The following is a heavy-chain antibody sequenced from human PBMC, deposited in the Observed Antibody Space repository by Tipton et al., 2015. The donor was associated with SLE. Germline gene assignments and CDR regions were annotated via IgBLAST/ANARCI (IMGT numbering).Heavy chain of an antibody. CDR1: GVSITRSDW. J-gene: IGHJ6*02. V-gene: IGHV4-4*02. D-gene: IGHD3-10*01. Sequence: TLSLTCTVPGVSITRSDWWSWVRQPPGKGLEWIGEIYHSGRTNYNPSLKSRVTISVDTSKNQFSLNLTSLTAADTAVYYCARDSGGMDVWGQGTTVAVSS. CDR2: IYHSGRT. CDR3: ARDSGGMDV.